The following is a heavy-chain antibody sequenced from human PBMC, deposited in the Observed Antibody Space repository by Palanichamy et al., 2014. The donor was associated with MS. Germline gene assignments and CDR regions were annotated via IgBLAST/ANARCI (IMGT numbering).Heavy chain of an antibody. Sequence: KPGGSLRLSCVASGFSFSSFNMNWVRQAPGKGLEWVSSISSRSSYIYYADSVKGRFNISRDNAKNSLFLQMQSLRVEDTAFYYCARDPCNGGVCYTGDFDFWGRGTLVTVSS. J-gene: IGHJ4*02. CDR3: ARDPCNGGVCYTGDFDF. CDR1: GFSFSSFN. V-gene: IGHV3-21*01. D-gene: IGHD2-8*02. CDR2: ISSRSSYI.